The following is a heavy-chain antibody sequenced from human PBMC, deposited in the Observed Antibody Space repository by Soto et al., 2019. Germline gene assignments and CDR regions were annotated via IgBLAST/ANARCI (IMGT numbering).Heavy chain of an antibody. D-gene: IGHD3-3*01. J-gene: IGHJ4*02. CDR1: GFTFRSYW. Sequence: PGGSLRLSCATSGFTFRSYWMTWVRQAPGKGPEWVANIKPDGSEKQYVDSVKGRFTVSRDNAKKSLDLQMNSLRDEDTAVYYFASAQEFDFWSAPPKYYGSWRQGHRVTVSS. CDR3: ASAQEFDFWSAPPKYYGS. V-gene: IGHV3-7*03. CDR2: IKPDGSEK.